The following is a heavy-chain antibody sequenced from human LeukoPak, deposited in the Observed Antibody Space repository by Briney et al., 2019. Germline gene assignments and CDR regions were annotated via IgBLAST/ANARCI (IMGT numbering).Heavy chain of an antibody. Sequence: PSETLSLTCTVSGGSISSYYWSWIRQPPGKGLERIAYIYYSGSTNYNPSLESRLTMSVDTSKNQFSLELTSVTAADTAVYYCAKEGLSSMNWDSWGQGALVTVSS. CDR1: GGSISSYY. D-gene: IGHD1-1*01. J-gene: IGHJ4*02. CDR3: AKEGLSSMNWDS. V-gene: IGHV4-59*12. CDR2: IYYSGST.